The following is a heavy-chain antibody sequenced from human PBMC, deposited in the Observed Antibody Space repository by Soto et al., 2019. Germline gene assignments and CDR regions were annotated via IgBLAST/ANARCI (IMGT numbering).Heavy chain of an antibody. D-gene: IGHD3-22*01. CDR2: IYYLGTT. V-gene: IGHV4-59*01. Sequence: QVQLQESGPGLVKPSETLSLTCNVSVPSITGYYWAWLRQPPGKGLEWIGSIYYLGTTNYNPSVKSRVSMLVDRSKTTFSLKMSSVTTADTAIYYCARVFPSMYDNSDLGAFDIWGQGTKVTVSS. CDR1: VPSITGYY. CDR3: ARVFPSMYDNSDLGAFDI. J-gene: IGHJ3*02.